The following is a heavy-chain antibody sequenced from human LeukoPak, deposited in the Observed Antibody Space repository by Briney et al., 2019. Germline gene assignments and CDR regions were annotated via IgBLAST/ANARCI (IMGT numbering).Heavy chain of an antibody. CDR3: AKDTMIVVATGAFDI. J-gene: IGHJ3*02. CDR1: GFTFDDYA. V-gene: IGHV3-9*01. CDR2: ISWNSGSI. D-gene: IGHD3-22*01. Sequence: PGGSLRLSCAASGFTFDDYAMHWVRQAPGKGLEWVSGISWNSGSIGYADSVKGRFTISRDNAKNSLYLQMNSLRAEDTALYYCAKDTMIVVATGAFDIWGQGTMVTVSS.